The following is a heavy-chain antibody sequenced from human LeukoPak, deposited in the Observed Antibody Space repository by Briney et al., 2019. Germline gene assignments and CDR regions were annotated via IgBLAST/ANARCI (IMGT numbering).Heavy chain of an antibody. V-gene: IGHV1-2*02. D-gene: IGHD3-22*01. CDR3: ARGNDYYDSSGYYFAFDY. Sequence: ASVKVSCKASGYTFTGYYMHWVRQAPGQGLEWMGWIKPNSGGTNYAQKFQGRVTMTRDTSISTAYMELSRLRSDDTAVYYCARGNDYYDSSGYYFAFDYWGQGTLVTVSS. J-gene: IGHJ4*02. CDR1: GYTFTGYY. CDR2: IKPNSGGT.